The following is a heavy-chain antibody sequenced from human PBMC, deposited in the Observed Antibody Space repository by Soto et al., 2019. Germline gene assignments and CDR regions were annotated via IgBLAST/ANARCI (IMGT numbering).Heavy chain of an antibody. D-gene: IGHD6-13*01. V-gene: IGHV4-4*02. J-gene: IGHJ4*02. Sequence: SDTPSLTCAVSSGSISSSNWWSWVRQPPGKGLEWIGEIYHSGSTNYNPSLKSRVTISVDKSKNQFSLKLSSVTAADTAVYYCARVYQQLAAFDYWGQGTLVTVSS. CDR1: SGSISSSNW. CDR2: IYHSGST. CDR3: ARVYQQLAAFDY.